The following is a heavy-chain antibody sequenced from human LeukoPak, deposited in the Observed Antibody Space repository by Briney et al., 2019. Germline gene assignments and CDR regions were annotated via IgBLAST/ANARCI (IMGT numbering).Heavy chain of an antibody. Sequence: PGGSLRLSCAASGFTVSSNYMSWVRQAPGKGLEWVSVIYSGGTTYYADSVKGRFTISRDNSKNTLYLQMYSLRAEDTAVYYCASGRRWLQSTDFDYWGQGTLVTVSS. CDR3: ASGRRWLQSTDFDY. J-gene: IGHJ4*02. V-gene: IGHV3-66*01. CDR2: IYSGGTT. CDR1: GFTVSSNY. D-gene: IGHD5-24*01.